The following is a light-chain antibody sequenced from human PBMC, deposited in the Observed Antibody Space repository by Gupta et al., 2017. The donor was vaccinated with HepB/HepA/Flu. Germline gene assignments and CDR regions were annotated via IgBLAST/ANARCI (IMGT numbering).Light chain of an antibody. CDR2: EVS. CDR3: CAYAGSGTFV. Sequence: QSALPQPASVSGSRGQSITIPCTGTSSDVGSYNLVSWFQQRPGKAPRLMIYEVSKRPSGVSIRFSGSKSGNTASLTISGLQAEDEAEYYCCAYAGSGTFVFGIGTKVTVL. CDR1: SSDVGSYNL. V-gene: IGLV2-23*02. J-gene: IGLJ1*01.